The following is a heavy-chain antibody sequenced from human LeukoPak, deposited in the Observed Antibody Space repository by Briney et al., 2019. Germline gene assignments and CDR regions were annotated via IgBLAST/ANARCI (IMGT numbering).Heavy chain of an antibody. Sequence: ASVKVSCKASGYTFTSYYMHWVRQAPGQGLEWMGIINPSGGSTSYAQKFQGRVTMTRDTSTNTAYMELSSLRSEDTAVYYCARGSIRTVVTPWGQGTQVTVSS. J-gene: IGHJ5*02. CDR2: INPSGGST. V-gene: IGHV1-46*01. CDR1: GYTFTSYY. CDR3: ARGSIRTVVTP. D-gene: IGHD4-23*01.